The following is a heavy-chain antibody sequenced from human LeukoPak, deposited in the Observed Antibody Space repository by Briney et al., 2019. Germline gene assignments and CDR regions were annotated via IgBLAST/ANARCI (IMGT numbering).Heavy chain of an antibody. CDR2: INPNSGGT. D-gene: IGHD6-6*01. J-gene: IGHJ4*02. CDR1: GYTFTGYY. V-gene: IGHV1-2*02. CDR3: ARDQRFRGSSDPNDY. Sequence: GASVKVSCKASGYTFTGYYMHWVRQAPGQGLEWMGWINPNSGGTNYAQKFQGRVTMTRDTSISTAYMELSRLRSDDTAVYYCARDQRFRGSSDPNDYWGQGTLVTVSS.